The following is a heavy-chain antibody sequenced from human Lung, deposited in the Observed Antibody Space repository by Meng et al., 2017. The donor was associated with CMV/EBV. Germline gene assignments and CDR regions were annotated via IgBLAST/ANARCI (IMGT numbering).Heavy chain of an antibody. D-gene: IGHD6-19*01. CDR1: AGSISRCTW. V-gene: IGHV4-4*02. CDR2: IYHSGST. Sequence: QGPGPRLGQPCGPPAPPCAVSAGSISRCTWWSWVRQPPGKGLEWIGEIYHSGSTNYNPSLKSRVTISVDKSKNQFSLKLSSVTAADTAVYYCASFPPPGKQWLVTDYWGQGTLVTVSS. CDR3: ASFPPPGKQWLVTDY. J-gene: IGHJ4*02.